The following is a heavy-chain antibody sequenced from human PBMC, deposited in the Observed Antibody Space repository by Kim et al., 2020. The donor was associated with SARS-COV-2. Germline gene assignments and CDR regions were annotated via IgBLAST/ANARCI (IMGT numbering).Heavy chain of an antibody. J-gene: IGHJ4*02. CDR2: YN. Sequence: YNDVAVPVKRRITINPDTSKNQFSLQLNSVTPEDTAVYYCARDSVRHFDYWGQGTLVTVSS. V-gene: IGHV6-1*01. CDR3: ARDSVRHFDY. D-gene: IGHD6-6*01.